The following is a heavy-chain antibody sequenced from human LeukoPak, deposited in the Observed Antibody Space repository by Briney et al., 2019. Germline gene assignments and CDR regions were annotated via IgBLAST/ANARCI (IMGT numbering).Heavy chain of an antibody. CDR1: GGSFSGDY. CDR2: INHSGIT. V-gene: IGHV4-34*01. CDR3: ARRPRYSSGWYYFDS. Sequence: PSETLSLTCAVYGGSFSGDYWNWIRQPPGKGLEWIGEINHSGITDSNPSLKSRVTISVDRSKNQFSLKLSSVTAADTAVYYCARRPRYSSGWYYFDSWGQGTLVTVSS. J-gene: IGHJ4*02. D-gene: IGHD6-19*01.